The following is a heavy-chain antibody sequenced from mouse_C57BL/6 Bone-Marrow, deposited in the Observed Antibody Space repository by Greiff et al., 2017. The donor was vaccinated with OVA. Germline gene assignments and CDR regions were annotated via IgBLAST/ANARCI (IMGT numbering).Heavy chain of an antibody. CDR2: IYPRSGNT. Sequence: VQLQQSGAELARPGASVKLSCKASGYTFTSYGISWVKQSTGQGLEWIGEIYPRSGNTYYNEKFKGKATLTADKSSSTAYMELRSLTSEDSAVYFCAEGFAYWGQGTLVTVSA. CDR3: AEGFAY. CDR1: GYTFTSYG. V-gene: IGHV1-81*01. J-gene: IGHJ3*01.